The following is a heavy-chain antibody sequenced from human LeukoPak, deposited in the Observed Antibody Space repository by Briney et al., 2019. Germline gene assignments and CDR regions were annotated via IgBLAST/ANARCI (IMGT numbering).Heavy chain of an antibody. CDR3: ARGRTGAAALDF. D-gene: IGHD6-25*01. J-gene: IGHJ4*02. Sequence: PSETLSLTCTVSGGSIDNYYWNWVRQPPGRGLEWIGYIYKTGSTIYSPALESRVTMSVDTFKNQFSLKLTSVSAADTAVYHCARGRTGAAALDFWGPGTLVTVSS. CDR1: GGSIDNYY. V-gene: IGHV4-59*12. CDR2: IYKTGST.